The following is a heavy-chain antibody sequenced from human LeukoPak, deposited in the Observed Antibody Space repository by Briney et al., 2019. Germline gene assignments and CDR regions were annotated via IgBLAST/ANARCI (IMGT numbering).Heavy chain of an antibody. CDR2: IHPSGGST. J-gene: IGHJ3*02. CDR3: ARADGPKDAFDI. CDR1: GYIFTTYY. V-gene: IGHV1-46*01. Sequence: ASVKVSCKASGYIFTTYYMHWVRQAPGQGLEWMGVIHPSGGSTTYTQKFQGRVTMTGDTSTSTVYMELSSLRSEDTAVYYCARADGPKDAFDIWGQGTMVTVSS.